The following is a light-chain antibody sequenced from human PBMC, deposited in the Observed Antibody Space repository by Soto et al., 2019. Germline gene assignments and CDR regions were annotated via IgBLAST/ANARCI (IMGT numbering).Light chain of an antibody. CDR1: SSDVGGYNS. J-gene: IGLJ1*01. V-gene: IGLV2-14*03. Sequence: QSALTQPASVSGTPGQSITISCTGTSSDVGGYNSVSWYQQHPNKAPKLMISGVTNRPSVVSNRFSCSKSGNTASLTISGLQAEDVSEYYCSSYTSSSTLYVFGTGTELTVL. CDR3: SSYTSSSTLYV. CDR2: GVT.